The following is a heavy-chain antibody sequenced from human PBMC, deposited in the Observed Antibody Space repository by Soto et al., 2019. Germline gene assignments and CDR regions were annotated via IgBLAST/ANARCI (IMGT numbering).Heavy chain of an antibody. CDR1: GATFSSHA. Sequence: QVQLVQSGAEVREPGSSVKVSCKASGATFSSHAVTWVRQAPGQGLEWMAGTIPIYDTTKYAQKFQGRVTITADESTNTAYMELGSLTSEDTAVYYCARSVRYTYGLTYWGQGTLVTVSS. D-gene: IGHD5-18*01. CDR3: ARSVRYTYGLTY. J-gene: IGHJ4*02. CDR2: TIPIYDTT. V-gene: IGHV1-69*12.